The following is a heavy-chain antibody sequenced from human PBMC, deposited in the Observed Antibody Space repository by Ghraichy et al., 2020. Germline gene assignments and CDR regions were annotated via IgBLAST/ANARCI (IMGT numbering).Heavy chain of an antibody. D-gene: IGHD7-27*01. CDR1: GGSISSSSYY. CDR2: IYYSGST. Sequence: LSLTCTVSGGSISSSSYYWGWIRQPPGKGLEWIGSIYYSGSTYYNPSLKSRVTISVDTSKNQFSLKLSSVTAADTAVYYCARQYPNWGLGDYFDYWGQGTLGTVSS. V-gene: IGHV4-39*01. CDR3: ARQYPNWGLGDYFDY. J-gene: IGHJ4*02.